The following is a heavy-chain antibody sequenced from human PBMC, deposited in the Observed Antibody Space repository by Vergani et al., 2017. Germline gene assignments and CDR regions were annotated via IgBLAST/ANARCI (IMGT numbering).Heavy chain of an antibody. CDR1: GFTFSSYG. CDR2: IWYDGSNK. Sequence: QVQLVESGGGVVQPGRSLRLSCAASGFTFSSYGMHWVRQAPGKGLEWVAVIWYDGSNKYYADSVKGRFTISRDNSKNTLYLQMNSLRAEETAVYYCAKDLTYGTRSYPDYGGQGTLVTVSS. D-gene: IGHD4-23*01. V-gene: IGHV3-33*06. J-gene: IGHJ4*02. CDR3: AKDLTYGTRSYPDY.